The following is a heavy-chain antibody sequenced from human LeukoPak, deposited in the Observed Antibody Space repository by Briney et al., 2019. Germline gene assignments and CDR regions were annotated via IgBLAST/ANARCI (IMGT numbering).Heavy chain of an antibody. CDR3: ARRGYSSGWYYFDY. Sequence: SETLSLTCTVSGGSISSYYWSWIRQPPGKGLEWIGYIYYSGSTNYNPSLKSRVTISVDTSKNQFSLKLSSVTAADTAVYYCARRGYSSGWYYFDYWGQGTLVTVSS. J-gene: IGHJ4*02. V-gene: IGHV4-59*08. CDR1: GGSISSYY. D-gene: IGHD6-19*01. CDR2: IYYSGST.